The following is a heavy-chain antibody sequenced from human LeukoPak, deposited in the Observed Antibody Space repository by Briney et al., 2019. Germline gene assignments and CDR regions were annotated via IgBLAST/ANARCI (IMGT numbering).Heavy chain of an antibody. CDR2: ISYDGSSR. D-gene: IGHD5-18*01. V-gene: IGHV3-30*14. CDR3: ARARSSYGYGDAFDI. J-gene: IGHJ3*02. CDR1: GFTFSTYA. Sequence: TGGSLRLSCAASGFTFSTYAMHWVRQAPGKGLEWVAVISYDGSSRYYADSVKGRFTISRDNSTNTLYLQMNSLRAEDTAVYYCARARSSYGYGDAFDIWGQGTMVTVSS.